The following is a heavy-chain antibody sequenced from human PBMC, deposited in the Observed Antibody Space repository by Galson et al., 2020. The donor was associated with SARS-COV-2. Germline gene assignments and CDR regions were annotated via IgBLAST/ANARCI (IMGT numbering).Heavy chain of an antibody. V-gene: IGHV3-30*01. CDR2: ISYDGTNQ. J-gene: IGHJ4*02. D-gene: IGHD6-6*01. CDR3: ARDLTGGYSSSSPFDY. CDR1: GFTFSSYA. Sequence: GGSLRLSCVASGFTFSSYAIHWVRQAPGKGLEWVALISYDGTNQYYADPVKGRFTISRDNSKNTLYLQMNSLRAEDTAIYYCARDLTGGYSSSSPFDYWGQGTLVTVSS.